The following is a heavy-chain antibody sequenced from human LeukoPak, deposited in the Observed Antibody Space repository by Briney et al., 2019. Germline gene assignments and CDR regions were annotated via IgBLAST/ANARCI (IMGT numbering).Heavy chain of an antibody. CDR3: ARDLRGYDYV. CDR2: INPNSGGT. V-gene: IGHV1-2*02. D-gene: IGHD3-16*01. J-gene: IGHJ4*02. Sequence: GASVKVSCKASGYTFTSYAMNWVRQAPGQGLEWMGWINPNSGGTNYAQKFQDRVTMTRDTSISTAYMELSRLRSDDTAAYYCARDLRGYDYVWGQGTLVTVSS. CDR1: GYTFTSYA.